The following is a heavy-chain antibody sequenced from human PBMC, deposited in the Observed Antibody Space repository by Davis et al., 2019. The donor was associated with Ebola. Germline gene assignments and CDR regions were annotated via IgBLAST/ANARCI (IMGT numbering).Heavy chain of an antibody. D-gene: IGHD3-16*01. CDR1: GFTVSNKF. Sequence: GESLKISCVASGFTVSNKFMTWVRQAPGKGLEWVSVIYGGGSTYYANSVKGRFIISRDKSKNSLYLQMNSLRDEDTAVYYCARDRRGLSYYYYYGMDVWGKGTTVTVSS. CDR3: ARDRRGLSYYYYYGMDV. J-gene: IGHJ6*04. CDR2: IYGGGST. V-gene: IGHV3-53*01.